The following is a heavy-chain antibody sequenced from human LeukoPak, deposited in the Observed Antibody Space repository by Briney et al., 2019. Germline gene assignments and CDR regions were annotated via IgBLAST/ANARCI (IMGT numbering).Heavy chain of an antibody. D-gene: IGHD2-2*01. J-gene: IGHJ5*02. V-gene: IGHV1-3*01. CDR2: INAGNGNT. Sequence: ASVKVSCKASGYTFTSYAMHWVRQAPGQRLEWMGWINAGNGNTKYSQKFQGRVTITRDTSASTAYMELSSLRSEDTAVYYCARDRKTPAYCSSTSCFSWFDPWGQGTLVTVSS. CDR1: GYTFTSYA. CDR3: ARDRKTPAYCSSTSCFSWFDP.